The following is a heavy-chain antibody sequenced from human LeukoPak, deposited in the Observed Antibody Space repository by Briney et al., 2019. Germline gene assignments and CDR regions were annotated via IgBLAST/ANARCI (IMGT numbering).Heavy chain of an antibody. D-gene: IGHD3-10*01. V-gene: IGHV1-24*01. CDR3: ATDRITMVRGAHSGAFDI. J-gene: IGHJ3*02. Sequence: ASVKVSCKVSGYTLTELSMHWVRQAPGKGLEWMGGFDPEDGETIYAQKFQGRVTMTEDTSTDTAYMELSSLRSEDTAVYYRATDRITMVRGAHSGAFDIWGQGTMVTVSS. CDR2: FDPEDGET. CDR1: GYTLTELS.